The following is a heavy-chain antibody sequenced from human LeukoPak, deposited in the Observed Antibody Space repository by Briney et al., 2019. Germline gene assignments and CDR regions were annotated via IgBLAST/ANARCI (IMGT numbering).Heavy chain of an antibody. CDR2: ISGSGGST. CDR3: ARDGYYDTPFDY. D-gene: IGHD3-22*01. Sequence: GGSLRLSCAASGFTFSSYGMSWVRQAPGKGLEWVSAISGSGGSTYYADSVKGRFTISRNNSKNTLYLQMNSLRAEDTAVYYCARDGYYDTPFDYWGQGTLVTVSS. V-gene: IGHV3-23*01. CDR1: GFTFSSYG. J-gene: IGHJ4*02.